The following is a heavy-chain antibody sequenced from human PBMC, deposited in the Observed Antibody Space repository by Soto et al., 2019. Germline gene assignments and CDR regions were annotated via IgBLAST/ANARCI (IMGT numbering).Heavy chain of an antibody. V-gene: IGHV4-4*02. J-gene: IGHJ5*02. CDR2: IYHIGST. Sequence: VQLLQSGPGLVKPSGTLSLTCAVSGGSVSSTNWWSWVRQSPGKGLEWIGDIYHIGSTNYNPSLRGRATISVDKSNNQCTLTLKYVTAADTAVYYCATLPPRIEVTVRPIPTWGQGTLGTVSS. CDR3: ATLPPRIEVTVRPIPT. CDR1: GGSVSSTNW. D-gene: IGHD2-15*01.